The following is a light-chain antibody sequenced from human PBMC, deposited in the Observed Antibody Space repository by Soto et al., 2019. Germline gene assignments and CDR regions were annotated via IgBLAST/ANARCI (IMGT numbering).Light chain of an antibody. J-gene: IGKJ4*01. CDR1: QSISSW. CDR3: QQRAGWPPALT. Sequence: TQSPSPLSASVGDRVNITCRASQSISSWLAWYQQKPGQAPRLLIYDASNRATGIPARFSGSGSGTDFTLTISSLEPEDFAVYFCQQRAGWPPALTFGGGSKVDIK. CDR2: DAS. V-gene: IGKV3-11*01.